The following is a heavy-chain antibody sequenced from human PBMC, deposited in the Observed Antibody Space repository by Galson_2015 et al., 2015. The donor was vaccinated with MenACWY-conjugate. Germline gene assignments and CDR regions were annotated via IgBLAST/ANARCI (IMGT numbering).Heavy chain of an antibody. J-gene: IGHJ4*02. Sequence: LRLSCAASGFTFSSFAMDWVRQAPGKGLEWVATMSFDGKKTYYADSVKGRFTVSRDNSNNTLHLQMNSLGVDDTAVYYCARDPGKVGAAYFDHWGQGTLVSVSS. CDR3: ARDPGKVGAAYFDH. CDR1: GFTFSSFA. CDR2: MSFDGKKT. D-gene: IGHD2-15*01. V-gene: IGHV3-30*04.